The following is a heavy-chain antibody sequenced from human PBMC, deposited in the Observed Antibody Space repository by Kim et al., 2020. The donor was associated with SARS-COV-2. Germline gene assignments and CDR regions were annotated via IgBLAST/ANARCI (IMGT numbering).Heavy chain of an antibody. D-gene: IGHD6-13*01. Sequence: VKGRFTITRDNSKSTLYLQMNSRRAEDTAVYYCAKDGSSWSRYYYYYMDVWGKGTTVTVSS. CDR3: AKDGSSWSRYYYYYMDV. V-gene: IGHV3-23*01. J-gene: IGHJ6*03.